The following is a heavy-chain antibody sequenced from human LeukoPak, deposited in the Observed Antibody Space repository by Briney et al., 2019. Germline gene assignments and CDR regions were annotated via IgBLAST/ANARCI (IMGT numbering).Heavy chain of an antibody. D-gene: IGHD3-22*01. CDR1: GGTFSSYA. V-gene: IGHV1-69*04. CDR2: IIPILGIA. J-gene: IGHJ1*01. Sequence: SVKVSCKASGGTFSSYAISWVRQAPGQGLEWMGRIIPILGIANYAQKFQGRVTITADKSTSTAYMELSSLRSEDTAVYYCARAPLTTYYYDSSGYYPKYFQHWGQGTLVTVSS. CDR3: ARAPLTTYYYDSSGYYPKYFQH.